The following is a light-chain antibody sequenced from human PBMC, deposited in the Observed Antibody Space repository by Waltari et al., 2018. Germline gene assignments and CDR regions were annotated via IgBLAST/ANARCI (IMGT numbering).Light chain of an antibody. CDR1: SRDVGSYNY. J-gene: IGLJ2*01. CDR3: SSYAGSNNVI. Sequence: QSALTQPPSASGSRGQSVTIPCPGTSRDVGSYNYVSWYQQHPGKAPKLMIYEVTKRPSGVPDRFSGSKSGNTASLTVSGLQAEDEADYYCSSYAGSNNVIFGGGTRLTVL. V-gene: IGLV2-8*01. CDR2: EVT.